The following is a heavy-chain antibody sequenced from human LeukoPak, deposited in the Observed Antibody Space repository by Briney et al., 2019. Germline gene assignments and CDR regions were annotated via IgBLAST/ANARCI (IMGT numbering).Heavy chain of an antibody. Sequence: VASVKVSCKASGYTFTSYGISWVRQAPGQGLEWMGWISAYNGNTNYAQKLQGRVTMTTDTSTSTAYMELRSLRSDDMAVYYCARDVGGLVVVVALLYYYYGMDVWGQGTTVTVSS. J-gene: IGHJ6*02. CDR3: ARDVGGLVVVVALLYYYYGMDV. V-gene: IGHV1-18*03. CDR1: GYTFTSYG. D-gene: IGHD2-15*01. CDR2: ISAYNGNT.